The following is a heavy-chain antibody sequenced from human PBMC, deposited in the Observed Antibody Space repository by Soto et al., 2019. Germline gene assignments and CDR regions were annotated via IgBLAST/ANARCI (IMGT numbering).Heavy chain of an antibody. J-gene: IGHJ4*02. V-gene: IGHV4-34*01. Sequence: PSETLSLTCAVYGGSFSGYYWSWIRQPPGKGLEWIGEINHSGSTNYNPSLESRVTISVDTSKNQFSLKLSSVTAADTAVYYCARSRHYYGSGSYPDYWGQGTLVTVSS. CDR1: GGSFSGYY. D-gene: IGHD3-10*01. CDR2: INHSGST. CDR3: ARSRHYYGSGSYPDY.